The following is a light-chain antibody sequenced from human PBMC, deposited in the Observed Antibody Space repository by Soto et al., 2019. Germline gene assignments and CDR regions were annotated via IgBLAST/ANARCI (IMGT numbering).Light chain of an antibody. CDR2: DVS. Sequence: QSALTQPASVSGSPGQSITISCIGTSSDVGGYNYVSWYHQHPGKAPKLIIYDVSNRPSGVSNRFSGSKSGNTASLTISGLQAEDEADYYCNSYTSSGTYVFGTGTTLTVL. J-gene: IGLJ1*01. V-gene: IGLV2-14*01. CDR1: SSDVGGYNY. CDR3: NSYTSSGTYV.